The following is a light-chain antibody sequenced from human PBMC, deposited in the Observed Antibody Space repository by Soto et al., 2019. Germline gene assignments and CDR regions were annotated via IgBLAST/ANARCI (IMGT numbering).Light chain of an antibody. CDR2: DAT. CDR3: QQFNSDSMT. Sequence: AIQLTQSPSSLSASVGDRVTITCRASQGISSALAWYQQKPGKAPKLLIYDATSLESGVPSRFSGSGSGTDFTLAISSLQPVDFASYYCQQFNSDSMTLGQVTRLEIK. J-gene: IGKJ5*01. CDR1: QGISSA. V-gene: IGKV1-13*02.